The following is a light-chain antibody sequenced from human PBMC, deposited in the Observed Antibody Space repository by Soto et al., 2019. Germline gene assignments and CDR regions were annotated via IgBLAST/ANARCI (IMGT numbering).Light chain of an antibody. Sequence: QSALTQPASVSGSPGQSITISCTGTSSDVGGYNYVSWYQQHPGKAPKLMIYEVSNRPSGVSNCFSGSKSGNTASLTISGLQAEDEADYDCSSYTSSTVVFGGGTKLTVL. CDR3: SSYTSSTVV. V-gene: IGLV2-14*01. J-gene: IGLJ2*01. CDR2: EVS. CDR1: SSDVGGYNY.